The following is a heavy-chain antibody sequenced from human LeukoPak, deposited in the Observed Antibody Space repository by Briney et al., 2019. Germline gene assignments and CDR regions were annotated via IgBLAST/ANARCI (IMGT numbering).Heavy chain of an antibody. J-gene: IGHJ4*02. Sequence: SETLSLTCIVSGYSVSSGSYWGWSRRSPGKGLEWLAAVSNSGTTYYSPSLKGRVTISLDTFKNEFSLRLTSVTAADTGVYYCARAPGSGWSDWGQGARVTVSS. CDR1: GYSVSSGSY. D-gene: IGHD6-19*01. CDR2: VSNSGTT. CDR3: ARAPGSGWSD. V-gene: IGHV4-38-2*02.